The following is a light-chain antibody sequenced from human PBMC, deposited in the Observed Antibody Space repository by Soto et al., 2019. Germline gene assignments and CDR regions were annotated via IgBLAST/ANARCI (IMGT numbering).Light chain of an antibody. CDR3: QQYNSWPRT. CDR1: QNIKTN. Sequence: DTVLTQSPATLSVSQGERATLSCRASQNIKTNLAWYQHKPGQAPRLLIYGAFTGATGVPARFSGRGSGTECTLTISSLQSEDFATYYCQQYNSWPRTFGQGTKVDIK. J-gene: IGKJ1*01. V-gene: IGKV3-15*01. CDR2: GAF.